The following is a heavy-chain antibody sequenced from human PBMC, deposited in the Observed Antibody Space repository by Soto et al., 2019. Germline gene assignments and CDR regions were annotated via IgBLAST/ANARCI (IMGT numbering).Heavy chain of an antibody. D-gene: IGHD2-2*01. V-gene: IGHV4-30-4*01. CDR3: AYKRGYDYAVDV. CDR1: GGSISSHDST. J-gene: IGHJ6*02. CDR2: ITYSGAT. Sequence: SETLSLTCIVSGGSISSHDSTWSWFRQPPGKGLEWIGCITYSGATYYGPSPTRRVTISADTSKNQFSLKLSPVTAADTAVYFCAYKRGYDYAVDVWGQGNRVTASS.